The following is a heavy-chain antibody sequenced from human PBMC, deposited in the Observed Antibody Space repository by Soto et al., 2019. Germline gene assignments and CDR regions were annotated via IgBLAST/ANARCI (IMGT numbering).Heavy chain of an antibody. CDR2: VYYTGST. V-gene: IGHV4-59*01. Sequence: SETLSLTCTVSAGSNSSYYWTWIRQPPEKGLEWIGYVYYTGSTKYNPSLKTRVTISVDTSKNQFSLRLSSVTAADTAVYYCARGSYYDSSLHNDALDVGGQGTMVT. CDR1: AGSNSSYY. CDR3: ARGSYYDSSLHNDALDV. D-gene: IGHD3-22*01. J-gene: IGHJ3*01.